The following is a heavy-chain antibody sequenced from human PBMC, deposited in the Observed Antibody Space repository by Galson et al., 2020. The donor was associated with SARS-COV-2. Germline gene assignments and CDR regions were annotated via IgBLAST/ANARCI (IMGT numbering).Heavy chain of an antibody. CDR3: AKDEGYDSSGYYHLFDY. CDR2: ISYDGSNK. Sequence: GGSLRLSCAASGFTFSSYGMHWVRQAPGKGLEWVAVISYDGSNKYYADSVKGRFTISRDNSKNTLYLQMNSLRAEDTAVYYCAKDEGYDSSGYYHLFDYWGQGTLVTVSS. J-gene: IGHJ4*02. V-gene: IGHV3-30*18. CDR1: GFTFSSYG. D-gene: IGHD3-22*01.